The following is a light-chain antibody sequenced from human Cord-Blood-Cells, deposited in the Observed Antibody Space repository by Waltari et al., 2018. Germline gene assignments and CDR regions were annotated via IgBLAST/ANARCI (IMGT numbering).Light chain of an antibody. CDR2: LGS. CDR1: QSLRHSNGYNY. V-gene: IGKV2-28*01. Sequence: DIVMTQSPLSLPVTPGEPASISCRSSQSLRHSNGYNYLDWYLQKPGQSPQLLIYLGSNRASGVPDRFSGSGSGTDFTLKLSRVEAEDVGVYYCMQALQTPLTFGGGTKVEIK. J-gene: IGKJ4*01. CDR3: MQALQTPLT.